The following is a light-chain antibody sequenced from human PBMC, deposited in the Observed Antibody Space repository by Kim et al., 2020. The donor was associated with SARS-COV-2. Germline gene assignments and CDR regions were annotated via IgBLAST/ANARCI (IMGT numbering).Light chain of an antibody. Sequence: SYELTQPPSVSVSPGQTASITCSGDKLGNKYVCWYQQKPGQSPVLVIYQDSKRPSGIPERFSCSNSGNTATLTISGTQAMDEADYYCQAWDSSTYVFGTGTKVTVL. J-gene: IGLJ1*01. CDR1: KLGNKY. V-gene: IGLV3-1*01. CDR2: QDS. CDR3: QAWDSSTYV.